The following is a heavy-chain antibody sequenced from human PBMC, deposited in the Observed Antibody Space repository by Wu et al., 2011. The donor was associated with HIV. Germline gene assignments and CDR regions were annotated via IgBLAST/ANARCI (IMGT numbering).Heavy chain of an antibody. Sequence: EWMGGINPLFGTTKHTQKFQDRVTFTTDESKTTAYMELSSLRSEDSAVYYCAINTDAVATSLYSLGVWGQGTTVTVSS. V-gene: IGHV1-69*05. CDR3: AINTDAVATSLYSLGV. CDR2: INPLFGTT. J-gene: IGHJ6*02. D-gene: IGHD6-19*01.